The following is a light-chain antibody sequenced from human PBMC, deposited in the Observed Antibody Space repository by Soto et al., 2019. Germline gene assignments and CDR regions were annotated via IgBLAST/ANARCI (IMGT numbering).Light chain of an antibody. CDR1: QSVPGSH. V-gene: IGKV3-20*01. CDR2: GAS. CDR3: QQYGSSGT. Sequence: IVLTQSPGTLSLSPGERATLSCRASQSVPGSHLAWYQQKPGQAPRLLLYGASTRATGIPDRFSGSGSGTDFTLTISRLEPDDFAVYYCQQYGSSGTFGQGTKVDIK. J-gene: IGKJ1*01.